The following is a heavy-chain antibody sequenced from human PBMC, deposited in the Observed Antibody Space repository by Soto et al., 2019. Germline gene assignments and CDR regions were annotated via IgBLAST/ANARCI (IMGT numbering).Heavy chain of an antibody. Sequence: SETLSLTCTASGDSLSSGDYYWSWIRQPPGKGPEWIGYIHYTGRTYYNPSLKSRITLSVDTSKNQFSLKLSSVTAADTAVYYCARQPYDTSDYFDYWGQGTLVTVSS. CDR1: GDSLSSGDYY. J-gene: IGHJ4*02. CDR2: IHYTGRT. CDR3: ARQPYDTSDYFDY. V-gene: IGHV4-30-4*01. D-gene: IGHD3-22*01.